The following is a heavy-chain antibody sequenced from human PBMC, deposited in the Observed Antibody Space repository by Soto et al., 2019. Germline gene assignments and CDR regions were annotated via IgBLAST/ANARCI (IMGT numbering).Heavy chain of an antibody. J-gene: IGHJ5*02. CDR1: GGSISSGGYY. V-gene: IGHV4-31*03. CDR3: ARDGSYYDFWSGQNWFDP. Sequence: SETLSLTCTVSGGSISSGGYYWSWIRQHPGKGLEWIGYIYYSGSTYYNPSLKSRVTISVDTSKNQFSLKLSSVTAADTAVYYCARDGSYYDFWSGQNWFDPWGQGTLVTVSS. CDR2: IYYSGST. D-gene: IGHD3-3*01.